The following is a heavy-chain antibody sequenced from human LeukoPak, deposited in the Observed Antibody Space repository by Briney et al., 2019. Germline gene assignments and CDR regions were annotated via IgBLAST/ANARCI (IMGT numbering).Heavy chain of an antibody. V-gene: IGHV4-59*11. CDR3: ARLSMGFDP. Sequence: PSATLSLTCSVSAGSISSHYWTWIRQPPGKGLESLGHIYYTGKTTYHPSLKSRVTMSVDTSKNTFSLKLRSVTAADTAFYYCARLSMGFDPWGQETLVTVSS. D-gene: IGHD2/OR15-2a*01. CDR1: AGSISSHY. CDR2: IYYTGKT. J-gene: IGHJ5*02.